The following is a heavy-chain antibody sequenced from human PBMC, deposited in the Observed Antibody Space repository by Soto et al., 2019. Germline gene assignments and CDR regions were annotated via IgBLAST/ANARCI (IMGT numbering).Heavy chain of an antibody. D-gene: IGHD3-22*01. J-gene: IGHJ4*02. CDR1: GFTFSSYA. V-gene: IGHV3-30-3*01. CDR3: ARDSRRYSMIVVPRGFDY. Sequence: QVQLVESGGGVVQPGRSLRLSCAASGFTFSSYAMHWVRQAPGKGLEWVAVISYDGSNKYYADSVKGRFTISRDNSKNTLYLQMNSLRAEDTAVYYYARDSRRYSMIVVPRGFDYWGQGTLVTVSS. CDR2: ISYDGSNK.